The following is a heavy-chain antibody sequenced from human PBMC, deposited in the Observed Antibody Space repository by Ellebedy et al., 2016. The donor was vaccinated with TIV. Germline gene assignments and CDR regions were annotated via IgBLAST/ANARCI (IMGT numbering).Heavy chain of an antibody. Sequence: SETLSLTCTVSGGSISSGGYYWSWIRQHPGKGLEWIGYIYYSGSTYYNPSLKSLVTISVDTSKNQFSLKLSSVTAADTAVYYCARAYLTTMVRGVIGWFDPWGQGTLVTVSS. V-gene: IGHV4-31*01. CDR3: ARAYLTTMVRGVIGWFDP. CDR1: GGSISSGGYY. CDR2: IYYSGST. D-gene: IGHD3-10*01. J-gene: IGHJ5*02.